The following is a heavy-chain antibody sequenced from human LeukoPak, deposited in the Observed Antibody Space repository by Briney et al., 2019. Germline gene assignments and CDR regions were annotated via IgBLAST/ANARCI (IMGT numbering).Heavy chain of an antibody. Sequence: SVKVSCKASGGTFSSYAISWVRQAPGQGLEWMGRIIPIFGTANYAQKLQGRVTITTDESTSTAYMELSSLRSEDTAVYYCASLMMVLEMATAMEAFDIWGQGTMVTVSS. D-gene: IGHD5-24*01. CDR2: IIPIFGTA. CDR1: GGTFSSYA. V-gene: IGHV1-69*05. J-gene: IGHJ3*02. CDR3: ASLMMVLEMATAMEAFDI.